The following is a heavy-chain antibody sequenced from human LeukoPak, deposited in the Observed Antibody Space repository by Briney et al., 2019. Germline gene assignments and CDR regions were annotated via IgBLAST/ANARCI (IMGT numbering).Heavy chain of an antibody. CDR3: ARVPKYYDILTGYYSGSWFDP. J-gene: IGHJ5*02. CDR1: GGSISSYY. Sequence: SETLSLTCTVSGGSISSYYWSWIRQPPGKGLEWIGYIYYSGSTNYNPSLKSRVTISVDTSKNQFSLKLSSVTAADTAVYYCARVPKYYDILTGYYSGSWFDPWGQGTLVTVSS. D-gene: IGHD3-9*01. CDR2: IYYSGST. V-gene: IGHV4-59*01.